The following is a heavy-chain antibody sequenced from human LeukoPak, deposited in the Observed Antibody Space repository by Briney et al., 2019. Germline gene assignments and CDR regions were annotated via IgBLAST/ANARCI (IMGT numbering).Heavy chain of an antibody. D-gene: IGHD6-6*01. Sequence: SLKVSCKASGYTFTSYGISWVRQAPVQGLEWMGIINPSGSSTSYAQKFQGRVTMTRDTSTSTVYMELSRLRSEDTAVYYCASEGGIAARPMDYWGQGTLVTVSS. CDR1: GYTFTSYG. CDR3: ASEGGIAARPMDY. V-gene: IGHV1-46*01. J-gene: IGHJ4*02. CDR2: INPSGSST.